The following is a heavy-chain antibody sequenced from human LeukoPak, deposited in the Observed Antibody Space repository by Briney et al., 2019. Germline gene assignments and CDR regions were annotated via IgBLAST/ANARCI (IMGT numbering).Heavy chain of an antibody. CDR2: IHDTGST. Sequence: SETLSLTCTVSGGSISRSNWWSWVRQPPGKGLEWIGEIHDTGSTNYNPPLKSRVTMSLDKSKNQFSLNLNSVTAADTAVYYCATYYDILSGYTFVYWGQGTLVAVSS. CDR3: ATYYDILSGYTFVY. CDR1: GGSISRSNW. V-gene: IGHV4-4*02. J-gene: IGHJ4*02. D-gene: IGHD3-9*01.